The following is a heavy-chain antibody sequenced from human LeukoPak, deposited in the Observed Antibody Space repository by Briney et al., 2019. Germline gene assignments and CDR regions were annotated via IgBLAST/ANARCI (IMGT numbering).Heavy chain of an antibody. Sequence: SETLSRTCTVSGGSISSYYWSWIRQPAGKGLEWIGRIYTSGSTNYNPSLKSRVTMSVDTSKNQFSLKLSSVTAADTAVYYCARDKRSGYHQYYFDYWGQGTLVTVSS. J-gene: IGHJ4*02. CDR2: IYTSGST. CDR3: ARDKRSGYHQYYFDY. V-gene: IGHV4-4*07. D-gene: IGHD3-22*01. CDR1: GGSISSYY.